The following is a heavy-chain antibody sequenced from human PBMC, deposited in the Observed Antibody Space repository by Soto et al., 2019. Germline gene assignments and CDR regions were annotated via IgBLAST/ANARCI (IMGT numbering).Heavy chain of an antibody. V-gene: IGHV4-31*01. Sequence: QVQLQESGPGLVKPSQTLSLTCTVSGGSISSGGYYWSWIRQHPGKGLEWIGYIYYSGSTYYNPSLKGPVTISVDTSKNQGSLKLSSVTAADTAVYYCARGMDIVATISWFDPWGQGTLVTVSS. CDR1: GGSISSGGYY. CDR2: IYYSGST. D-gene: IGHD5-12*01. CDR3: ARGMDIVATISWFDP. J-gene: IGHJ5*02.